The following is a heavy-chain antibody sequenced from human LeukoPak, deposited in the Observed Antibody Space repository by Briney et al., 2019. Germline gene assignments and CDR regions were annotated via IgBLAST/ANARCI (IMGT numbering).Heavy chain of an antibody. CDR2: MNPNSGNT. CDR3: ARVYVLLWFWGLFSYYFDY. Sequence: ASVKVSCKASGYTFTSYDINWVRQATGQGLEWMGWMNPNSGNTGYAQKFQGRVTMTRNTSISTAYMELSSLRSEDTAVYYCARVYVLLWFWGLFSYYFDYWGQGTLVTVSS. V-gene: IGHV1-8*01. D-gene: IGHD3-10*01. J-gene: IGHJ4*02. CDR1: GYTFTSYD.